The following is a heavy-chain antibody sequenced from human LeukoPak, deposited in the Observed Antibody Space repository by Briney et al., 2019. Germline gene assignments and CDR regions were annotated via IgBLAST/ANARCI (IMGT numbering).Heavy chain of an antibody. J-gene: IGHJ3*02. Sequence: GGSLRLSCAASGFTFSSYSMNWVRQAPGKGLEWVSYISSSSSTIYYADSVKGRFTISRDNAKNSLYLQMNRLRDEDTAVYYCAMILGGADAFDIWGQGTMVTVSS. D-gene: IGHD3-16*01. CDR2: ISSSSSTI. CDR3: AMILGGADAFDI. V-gene: IGHV3-48*02. CDR1: GFTFSSYS.